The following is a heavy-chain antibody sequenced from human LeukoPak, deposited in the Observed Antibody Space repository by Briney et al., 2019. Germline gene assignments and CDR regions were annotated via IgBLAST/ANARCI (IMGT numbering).Heavy chain of an antibody. D-gene: IGHD6-13*01. CDR2: IYHSGST. J-gene: IGHJ5*02. V-gene: IGHV4-30-2*01. Sequence: SETLSLTCAVSGGSISSGGYSWSWIRQPPGKGLEWIGYIYHSGSTYYNPSLKGRVTISVDRSKNQFSLKLSSVTAADTAVYYCARGIAAAGFDPWGQGTLVTVSS. CDR1: GGSISSGGYS. CDR3: ARGIAAAGFDP.